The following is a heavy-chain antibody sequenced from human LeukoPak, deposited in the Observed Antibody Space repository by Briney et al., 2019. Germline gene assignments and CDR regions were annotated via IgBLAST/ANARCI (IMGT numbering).Heavy chain of an antibody. CDR1: GFTFSMSA. J-gene: IGHJ6*03. Sequence: GGSLRLSCAASGFTFSMSAMTWIRQATGKGLEWVSVMSGGGGSTYYAESVEGRFTISRDNSENTLYLQMNSLRAEDTAVYYCAKLAPGPLDYYYYHYMDVWGTGTAVTVSS. CDR3: AKLAPGPLDYYYYHYMDV. V-gene: IGHV3-23*01. CDR2: MSGGGGST.